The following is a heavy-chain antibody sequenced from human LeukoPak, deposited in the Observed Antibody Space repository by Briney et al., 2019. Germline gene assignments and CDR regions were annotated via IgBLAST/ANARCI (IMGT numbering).Heavy chain of an antibody. J-gene: IGHJ4*02. V-gene: IGHV3-13*01. CDR3: ARGYDILTGDNYFDY. CDR2: IGTAGDT. D-gene: IGHD3-9*01. Sequence: GGSLRLSRAASGFTFSSYDMHWVRQATGKGLEWVSAIGTAGDTYYPGSVKGRFTISRESAKNSLYLQMNSLRAGDTAVYYCARGYDILTGDNYFDYWGQGTLVTVSS. CDR1: GFTFSSYD.